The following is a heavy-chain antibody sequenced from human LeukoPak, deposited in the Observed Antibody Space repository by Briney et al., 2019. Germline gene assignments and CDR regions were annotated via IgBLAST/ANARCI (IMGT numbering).Heavy chain of an antibody. CDR3: AREREGYFDL. Sequence: SETLSLTCTVSGGSLSSGSYYWSWIRQPAGKGLEWIGRIYTSGSTNYNPSLKSRVTISVVTSKSQFSLKLSSVTAADTAVYYCAREREGYFDLWGRGTLVTVSS. CDR1: GGSLSSGSYY. CDR2: IYTSGST. V-gene: IGHV4-61*02. J-gene: IGHJ2*01.